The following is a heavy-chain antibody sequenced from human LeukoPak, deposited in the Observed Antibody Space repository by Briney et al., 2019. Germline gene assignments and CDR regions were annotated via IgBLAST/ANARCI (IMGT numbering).Heavy chain of an antibody. CDR2: ISTSGST. CDR3: ARDSPAPPYDSSWGDAFDI. V-gene: IGHV4-4*07. CDR1: GGSISSYY. D-gene: IGHD3-22*01. J-gene: IGHJ3*02. Sequence: SQTLSLTCTVSGGSISSYYWSWIRQPAGKGLEWIGRISTSGSTNYNPSLKSRVTMSVDTSKNQFSLKLSSVTAADTAVYYCARDSPAPPYDSSWGDAFDIWGQGTMVTVSS.